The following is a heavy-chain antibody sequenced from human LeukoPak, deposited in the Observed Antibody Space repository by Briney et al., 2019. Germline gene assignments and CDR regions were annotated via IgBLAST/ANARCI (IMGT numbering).Heavy chain of an antibody. CDR3: ATGSPDYSNYCIDY. D-gene: IGHD4-11*01. CDR2: ISAYNGNT. J-gene: IGHJ4*02. CDR1: GYTFTSYG. Sequence: ASVKVSCKASGYTFTSYGISWVRQAPGQGLEWMGWISAYNGNTNYAQKFQGRVTMTEDTSTDTAYMELSSLRSEDTAVYYCATGSPDYSNYCIDYWGQGTLVTVSS. V-gene: IGHV1-18*01.